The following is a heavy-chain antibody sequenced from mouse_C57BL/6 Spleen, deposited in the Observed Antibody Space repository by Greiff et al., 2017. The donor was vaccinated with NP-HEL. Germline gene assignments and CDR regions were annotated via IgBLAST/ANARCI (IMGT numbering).Heavy chain of an antibody. V-gene: IGHV1-52*01. CDR2: IDPSDSET. CDR3: AGSRAWYFDV. D-gene: IGHD1-1*01. J-gene: IGHJ1*03. Sequence: QVQLQQPGAELVRPGSSVKLSCKASGYTFTSYWMHWVKQRPIQGLEWIGNIDPSDSETHYNQKFKDKAALTVDKSSSTAYMQLSSLTSEDSAVYYCAGSRAWYFDVWGTGTTVTVSS. CDR1: GYTFTSYW.